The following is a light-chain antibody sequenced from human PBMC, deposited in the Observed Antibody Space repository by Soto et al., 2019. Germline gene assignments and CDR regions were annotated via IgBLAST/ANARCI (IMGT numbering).Light chain of an antibody. CDR1: QSVSSN. J-gene: IGKJ1*01. CDR2: GAS. V-gene: IGKV3-15*01. Sequence: EIVMTQSPATLSVSPGERATLSCRASQSVSSNLAWYQQKPGQAPRLLIYGASTRATDIPARFSGSGSGTEFTLTISRLQSEDFAVYFCQQYSDWPKTFGQGTKVEI. CDR3: QQYSDWPKT.